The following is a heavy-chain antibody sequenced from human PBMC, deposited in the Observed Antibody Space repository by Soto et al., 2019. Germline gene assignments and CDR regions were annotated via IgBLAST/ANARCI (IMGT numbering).Heavy chain of an antibody. CDR3: AHSQTAYCTYNVCTTPPDH. J-gene: IGHJ4*02. V-gene: IGHV4-61*01. CDR1: GGSVNSENYY. Sequence: SETLSLTCSVSGGSVNSENYYWSWIRQPPGKGLEWVGSVSHRGVISYSPSLKSRVTISIDTSKNQFSLKLSPVTSADTAVYYCAHSQTAYCTYNVCTTPPDHWGQETLVTVSS. D-gene: IGHD2-8*01. CDR2: VSHRGVI.